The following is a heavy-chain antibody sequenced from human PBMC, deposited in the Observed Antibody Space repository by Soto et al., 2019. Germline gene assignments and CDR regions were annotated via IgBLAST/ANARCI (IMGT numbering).Heavy chain of an antibody. D-gene: IGHD3-9*01. Sequence: QVQLQESGPGLVKPSGTLSLTCAVSGGSISSSNWWSWVRQPPGKGLEWIGVIYHSGSTNYNPSLNSRVTISVDKAKNQFSLKLSSVTAADTAVYYCARSNMLTGYKWYWGQGPLVTVSS. CDR1: GGSISSSNW. CDR3: ARSNMLTGYKWY. CDR2: IYHSGST. J-gene: IGHJ4*02. V-gene: IGHV4-4*02.